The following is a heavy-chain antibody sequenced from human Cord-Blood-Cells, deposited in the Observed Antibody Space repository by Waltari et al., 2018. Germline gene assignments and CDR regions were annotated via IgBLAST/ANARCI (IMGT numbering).Heavy chain of an antibody. Sequence: QLVPSGPALNKAWAALNISCKGSGSSFTSSWIRCVSYMRGKGLEWMGIIYPGDSDTRYSPSFQGQVTISADKSISTAYLQWSSLKASDTAMYYCARSTPGGGGSGYYFDYWGQGTLVTVSS. CDR2: IYPGDSDT. D-gene: IGHD3-16*01. CDR1: GSSFTSSW. J-gene: IGHJ4*02. CDR3: ARSTPGGGGSGYYFDY. V-gene: IGHV5-51*01.